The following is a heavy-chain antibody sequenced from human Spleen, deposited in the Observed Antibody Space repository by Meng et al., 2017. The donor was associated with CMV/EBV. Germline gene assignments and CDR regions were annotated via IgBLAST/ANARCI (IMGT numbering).Heavy chain of an antibody. CDR3: ARDLGAGVPAAILIDY. Sequence: GGSLRLSCAASGFTFSSYAMHWVRQAPGKGLEWVAVISYDGSNKNYADSVKGRLTISRDNSKNTLYLQMNSLRAEDTAVYYCARDLGAGVPAAILIDYWGQGTLVTVSS. J-gene: IGHJ4*02. CDR2: ISYDGSNK. CDR1: GFTFSSYA. V-gene: IGHV3-30*04. D-gene: IGHD2-2*01.